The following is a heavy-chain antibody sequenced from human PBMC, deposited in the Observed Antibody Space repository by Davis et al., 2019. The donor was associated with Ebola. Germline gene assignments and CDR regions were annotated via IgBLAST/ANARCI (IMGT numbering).Heavy chain of an antibody. Sequence: SCASSGFTLSSYGLQWVRPAPGKGLQGRAFIRHDGSNKYYADSVKGRFTISRDNSKNTLYLQMNSLRAEDTAVYYCARGITMIVVVTTNYWGQGTLVTVSS. CDR2: IRHDGSNK. CDR1: GFTLSSYG. J-gene: IGHJ4*02. V-gene: IGHV3-30*02. CDR3: ARGITMIVVVTTNY. D-gene: IGHD3-22*01.